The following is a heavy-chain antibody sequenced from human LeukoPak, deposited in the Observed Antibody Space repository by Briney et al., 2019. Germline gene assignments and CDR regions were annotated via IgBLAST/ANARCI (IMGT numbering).Heavy chain of an antibody. V-gene: IGHV3-30-3*01. CDR2: ITYDGSNK. J-gene: IGHJ2*01. CDR3: ARDAGAVAGTTYWYFDL. Sequence: PGGTLRLSCTVSGFTFSSHTMYWVRQAPGKGLEWVAIITYDGSNKYYADSVKGRFTISRANYKNTLYVQINSLRAEDTAVYYCARDAGAVAGTTYWYFDLWGRGTLVTVSS. D-gene: IGHD6-19*01. CDR1: GFTFSSHT.